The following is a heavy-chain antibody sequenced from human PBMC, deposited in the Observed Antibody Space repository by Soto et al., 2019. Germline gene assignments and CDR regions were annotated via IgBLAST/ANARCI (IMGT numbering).Heavy chain of an antibody. J-gene: IGHJ6*02. D-gene: IGHD1-26*01. V-gene: IGHV3-7*01. Sequence: EVQLVESGGGLVQPGGSLRLSCAVSGFTFGSYWMNWVRLIPGKGLEWVAYIKPDGSATYYVDSVKGRFTISRDNSKNTLYLQMNSLRAEDTAVYYCAKDRSGSYYGGYYYYYGMDVWGQGTTVTVSS. CDR2: IKPDGSAT. CDR1: GFTFGSYW. CDR3: AKDRSGSYYGGYYYYYGMDV.